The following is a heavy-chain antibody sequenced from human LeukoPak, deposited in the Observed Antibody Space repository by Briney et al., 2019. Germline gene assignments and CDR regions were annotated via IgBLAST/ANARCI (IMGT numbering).Heavy chain of an antibody. J-gene: IGHJ5*02. D-gene: IGHD3-10*01. CDR2: IKSDGST. CDR1: GFSFSVYW. Sequence: PGGSLRLSCAASGFSFSVYWMHWVRQTPGKGLVWVSRIKSDGSTIYADSVKGRFTISRDNARNTLYLQMNSLRVEDTAMYYCARAVTYFYGSVTYDWFDPWGQGTLVTVSS. CDR3: ARAVTYFYGSVTYDWFDP. V-gene: IGHV3-74*01.